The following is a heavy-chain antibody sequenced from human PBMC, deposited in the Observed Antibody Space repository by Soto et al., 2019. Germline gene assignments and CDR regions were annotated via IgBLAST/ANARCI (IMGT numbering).Heavy chain of an antibody. V-gene: IGHV4-30-4*01. Sequence: PSETLSLTCTVSGGSISSGDYYWSWIRQPPGKGLEWIGYIYYSGSTYYNPSLKSRVTISVDTSKNQFSLKLSSVTAADTAVYYCARANRDYYDSSGYYYHGAVIDYWGQGTLVTVSS. CDR1: GGSISSGDYY. CDR2: IYYSGST. D-gene: IGHD3-22*01. J-gene: IGHJ4*02. CDR3: ARANRDYYDSSGYYYHGAVIDY.